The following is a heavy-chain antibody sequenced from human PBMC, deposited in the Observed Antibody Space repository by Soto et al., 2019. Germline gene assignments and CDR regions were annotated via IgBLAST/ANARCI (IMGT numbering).Heavy chain of an antibody. J-gene: IGHJ6*02. V-gene: IGHV1-2*02. CDR2: INPDTGDT. CDR1: GYTFINFD. D-gene: IGHD1-26*01. CDR3: ARYHTRPWEFFYYAMDF. Sequence: ASVKVSCKASGYTFINFDISWVRQAAGHGLEWMGWINPDTGDTSYASKFQGRVTLTRDTSISTAYMELGRLTSDDTAVYYCARYHTRPWEFFYYAMDFWGPGTMVTVSS.